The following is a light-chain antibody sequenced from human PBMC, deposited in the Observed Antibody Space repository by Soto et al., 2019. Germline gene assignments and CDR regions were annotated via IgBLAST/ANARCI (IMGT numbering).Light chain of an antibody. Sequence: EIELTQSPATLSLSPGERATLSCRARQNINNWLAWYKQKPGQTPRLLIYDASTRATDIPARFSGSGSGTDFTLTISGLKPEDFAVYYCQQRVTWPGTFGGGTNVEIK. CDR1: QNINNW. V-gene: IGKV3-11*01. CDR2: DAS. CDR3: QQRVTWPGT. J-gene: IGKJ4*01.